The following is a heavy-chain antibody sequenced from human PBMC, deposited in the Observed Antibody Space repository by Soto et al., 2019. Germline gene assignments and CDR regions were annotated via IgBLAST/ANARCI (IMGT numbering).Heavy chain of an antibody. CDR1: GGSISSYY. D-gene: IGHD6-13*01. CDR2: IYYSGST. CDR3: ARKRASSSVGNYYYYYGMDV. V-gene: IGHV4-59*01. Sequence: SETLSLTCTVSGGSISSYYWSWIRQPPGKGLEWIGYIYYSGSTNYNPSLKSRVTISVDTSKNQFSLKLSSVTAADTAVYYCARKRASSSVGNYYYYYGMDVWGQGTTVTVSS. J-gene: IGHJ6*02.